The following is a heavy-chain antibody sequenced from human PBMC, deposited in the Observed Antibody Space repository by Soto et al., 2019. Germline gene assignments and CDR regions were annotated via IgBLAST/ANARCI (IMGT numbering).Heavy chain of an antibody. CDR2: ISGTASRT. J-gene: IGHJ4*02. Sequence: EVQLLESGGGLVLPGGSLRLSCAGSGFTPTTTPLSWVRQRPGKGLEWVTTISGTASRTYYVDSVKGRFFISRDNSKNTVTLQMNNLTVDDTAVYYCATSFPYFDNWGQGTRVTVSS. D-gene: IGHD2-21*01. CDR1: GFTPTTTP. CDR3: ATSFPYFDN. V-gene: IGHV3-23*01.